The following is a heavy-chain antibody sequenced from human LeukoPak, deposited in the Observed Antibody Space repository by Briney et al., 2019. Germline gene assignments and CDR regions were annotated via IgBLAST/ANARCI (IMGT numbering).Heavy chain of an antibody. CDR3: ARLGREGYSYGYGYYYYYYMDV. J-gene: IGHJ6*03. V-gene: IGHV4-34*01. CDR1: IDSFSNYH. D-gene: IGHD5-18*01. CDR2: INHSGST. Sequence: SETLSLTCAVYIDSFSNYHWNWIRQTPAKGLEWIGEINHSGSTNYNPSLKSRVTISVDTSKNQFSLKLGSVTAADTAVYYCARLGREGYSYGYGYYYYYYMDVWGKGTTVTVSS.